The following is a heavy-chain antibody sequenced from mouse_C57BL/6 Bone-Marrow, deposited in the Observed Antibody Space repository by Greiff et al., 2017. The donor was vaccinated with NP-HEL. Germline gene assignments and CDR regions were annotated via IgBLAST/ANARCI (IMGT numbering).Heavy chain of an antibody. J-gene: IGHJ2*01. Sequence: EVQLVESGGGLVQPKGSLKLSCAASGFTFNTYAMHWVRQAPGKGLEWVARIRSKSSNYASYYADSVKDRFTISRADSPSMLYLQMHNLKTEDTAMYYCVREGYYYGSSSLFDYWGQGTTLTVSS. D-gene: IGHD1-1*01. CDR3: VREGYYYGSSSLFDY. CDR2: IRSKSSNYAS. CDR1: GFTFNTYA. V-gene: IGHV10-3*01.